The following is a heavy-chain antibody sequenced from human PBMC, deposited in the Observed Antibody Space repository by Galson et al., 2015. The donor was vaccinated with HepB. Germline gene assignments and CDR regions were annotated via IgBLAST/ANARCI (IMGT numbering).Heavy chain of an antibody. Sequence: SLRLSCAASGFTFSDYYMSWIRQAPGKGLEWLSYISKSGSIVYYADSVKGRFTISRDNAKNSLYLQMNSLRAEDTAVYYCATGEPYYYGSGSYLSFDYWGQGTLVTVSS. CDR3: ATGEPYYYGSGSYLSFDY. V-gene: IGHV3-11*01. CDR1: GFTFSDYY. J-gene: IGHJ4*02. CDR2: ISKSGSIV. D-gene: IGHD3-10*01.